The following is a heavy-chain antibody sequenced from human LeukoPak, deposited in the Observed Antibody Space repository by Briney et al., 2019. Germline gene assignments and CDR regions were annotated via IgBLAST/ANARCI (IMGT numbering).Heavy chain of an antibody. J-gene: IGHJ4*02. CDR2: MSGNGVRT. V-gene: IGHV3-23*01. D-gene: IGHD6-13*01. CDR1: GFSFINYA. CDR3: AKVGIAAAGTDY. Sequence: GGSLRLSCAASGFSFINYAMSWVRQAPGRGLEWVSGMSGNGVRTFYADSVKGRFTISRDNSKNTLYLQMNSLRAEDTAVYYCAKVGIAAAGTDYWGQGTLVTVSS.